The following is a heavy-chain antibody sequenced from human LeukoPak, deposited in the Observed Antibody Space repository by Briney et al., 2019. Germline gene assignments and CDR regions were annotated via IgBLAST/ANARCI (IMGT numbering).Heavy chain of an antibody. Sequence: TGGSLRLSCAASGFTFSSYEMNWVRQAPGKGVEWVSYISSSGSTIYYADSVKGRFTISRDNAKNSLYLQMNSLRAEDTAVYYCARGVPYSSSSSSDYWGQGTLVTVSS. CDR2: ISSSGSTI. CDR1: GFTFSSYE. CDR3: ARGVPYSSSSSSDY. V-gene: IGHV3-48*03. D-gene: IGHD6-6*01. J-gene: IGHJ4*02.